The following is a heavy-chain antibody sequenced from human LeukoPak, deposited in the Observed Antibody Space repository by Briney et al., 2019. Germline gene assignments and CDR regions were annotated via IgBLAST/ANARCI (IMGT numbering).Heavy chain of an antibody. CDR2: INPNSGGT. D-gene: IGHD3-10*01. Sequence: ASVKVSCKASGYTFTGYYMHWVRQAPGQGLEWMGWINPNSGGTNYARKFQGRVTMTRDTSISTAYMELSRLRSDDTAVYYCASEYGSGSYRYYWGQGTLVTVSS. J-gene: IGHJ4*02. CDR1: GYTFTGYY. V-gene: IGHV1-2*02. CDR3: ASEYGSGSYRYY.